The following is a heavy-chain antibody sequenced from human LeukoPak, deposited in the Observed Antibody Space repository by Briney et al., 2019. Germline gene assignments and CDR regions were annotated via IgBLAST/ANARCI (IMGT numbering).Heavy chain of an antibody. CDR2: ISYSGST. V-gene: IGHV4-59*08. CDR1: GGSISNYY. CDR3: AKAGVISGWDY. J-gene: IGHJ4*02. Sequence: SETLSLTCTVSGGSISNYYWSWIRQPPGKGLEWIGYISYSGSTNYNPSLKSRVTISVDTSKNQFSLRLSSVTAADTAVYYCAKAGVISGWDYWGQGVLVTVSS. D-gene: IGHD3-3*02.